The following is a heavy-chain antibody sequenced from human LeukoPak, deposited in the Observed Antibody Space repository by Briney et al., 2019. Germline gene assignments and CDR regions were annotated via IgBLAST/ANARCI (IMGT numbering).Heavy chain of an antibody. Sequence: GGSLRLSCAASGFTFNSYSMNWVRQAPGKGLEWVSYISSSTSTIYYADSVKGRFTISRDNAKNSLYLQMNSLRAEDTAVYYCAKGATYYYDSSGYLDYWGQGTLVTVSS. CDR1: GFTFNSYS. CDR2: ISSSTSTI. D-gene: IGHD3-22*01. CDR3: AKGATYYYDSSGYLDY. J-gene: IGHJ4*02. V-gene: IGHV3-48*01.